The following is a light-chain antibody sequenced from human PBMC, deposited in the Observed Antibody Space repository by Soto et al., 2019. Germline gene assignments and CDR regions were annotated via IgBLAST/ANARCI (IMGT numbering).Light chain of an antibody. Sequence: DIQLTQSPSSLSASIGDRVTITCRASQAVDNWLAWYQQKPQKAPRCLIYAASTLKSGVPSRFRGSGSGIRFTLNISSLQPEDFGTYYCQQYHSYPITFGQGTRLDMK. J-gene: IGKJ5*01. CDR2: AAS. CDR3: QQYHSYPIT. V-gene: IGKV1D-16*01. CDR1: QAVDNW.